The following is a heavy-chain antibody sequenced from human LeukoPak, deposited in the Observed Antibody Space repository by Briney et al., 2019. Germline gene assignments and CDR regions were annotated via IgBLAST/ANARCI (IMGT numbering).Heavy chain of an antibody. J-gene: IGHJ4*02. D-gene: IGHD3-10*01. CDR2: IRYDGSNK. Sequence: GGSLRLSCAASGFTFSDYEMNWVRQAPGKGLEWVAFIRYDGSNKYYADSVKGRFTISRDNSKNTLYLQMNSLRAEDTAVYYCAKDGAYYGSGSYYFDYWGQGTLVTVSS. CDR3: AKDGAYYGSGSYYFDY. V-gene: IGHV3-30*02. CDR1: GFTFSDYE.